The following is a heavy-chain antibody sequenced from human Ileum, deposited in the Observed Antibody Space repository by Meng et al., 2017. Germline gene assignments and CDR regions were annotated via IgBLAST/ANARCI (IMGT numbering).Heavy chain of an antibody. CDR1: GGSISSSGYY. CDR2: IYNSGDT. Sequence: SETLSLTCTVSGGSISSSGYYWTWIRQPAGKELEYIGHIYNSGDTIYNPSLKSRVTISLDTSKNQFSLNLSSVTAAEPAVYYCAGGRSTITGPGGGGSDYWGQGTLVTGAS. V-gene: IGHV4-61*09. CDR3: AGGRSTITGPGGGGSDY. J-gene: IGHJ4*01. D-gene: IGHD5-24*01.